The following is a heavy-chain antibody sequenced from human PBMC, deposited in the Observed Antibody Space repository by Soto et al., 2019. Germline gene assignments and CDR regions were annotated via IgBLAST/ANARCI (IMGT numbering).Heavy chain of an antibody. CDR3: ARGLRGYSYGYYYYGMDG. J-gene: IGHJ6*04. CDR2: INHSGST. D-gene: IGHD5-18*01. Sequence: SETLSLTCAVYGGSFSGYYWSWIRQPPGKGLEWIGEINHSGSTNYNPSLKSRVTISVDTSKNQFSLKLSSVTAADTAVYYCARGLRGYSYGYYYYGMDGSGKGTTAT. V-gene: IGHV4-34*01. CDR1: GGSFSGYY.